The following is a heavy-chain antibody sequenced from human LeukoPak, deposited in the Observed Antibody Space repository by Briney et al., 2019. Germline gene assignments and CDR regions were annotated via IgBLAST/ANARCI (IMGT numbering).Heavy chain of an antibody. Sequence: PSETLSLTCTVSGGSISSGGYYWSWIRQHPGKGLEWIGYIYYSGSTYYNPSLKSRVTISVDTSKNQFSPKLSSVTAADTAVYYCARDQRGAYYDFWNGYYDNWFDPWGQGTLVTVSS. V-gene: IGHV4-31*03. D-gene: IGHD3-3*01. CDR3: ARDQRGAYYDFWNGYYDNWFDP. CDR2: IYYSGST. J-gene: IGHJ5*02. CDR1: GGSISSGGYY.